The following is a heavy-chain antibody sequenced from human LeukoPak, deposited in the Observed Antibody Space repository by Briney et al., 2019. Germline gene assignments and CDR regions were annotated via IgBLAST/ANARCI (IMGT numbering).Heavy chain of an antibody. CDR1: GGSISSSSYY. CDR3: ARGEVVPGTYFDY. CDR2: IYYSGST. V-gene: IGHV4-31*03. J-gene: IGHJ4*02. Sequence: PSETLSLTCTVSGGSISSSSYYWSWIRQHPGKGLEWIGYIYYSGSTYYNPSLKSRVTISVDTSKNQFSLKLSSVTAADTAVYYCARGEVVPGTYFDYWGQGTLVTVSS. D-gene: IGHD2-15*01.